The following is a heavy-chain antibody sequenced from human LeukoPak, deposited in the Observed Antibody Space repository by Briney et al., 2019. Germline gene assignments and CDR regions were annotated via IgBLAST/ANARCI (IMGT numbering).Heavy chain of an antibody. J-gene: IGHJ4*02. CDR1: GGSISNYY. CDR2: IYHNGNT. CDR3: ASGGYSYGFDY. D-gene: IGHD5-18*01. Sequence: SETLSLTCTVSGGSISNYYWSWIRQPPGKGLEWIGYIYHNGNTYYSPSLKSRVTISVDRSKNQLSLKLSSVTAADTAMYYCASGGYSYGFDYWGQGTLVTVSS. V-gene: IGHV4-59*12.